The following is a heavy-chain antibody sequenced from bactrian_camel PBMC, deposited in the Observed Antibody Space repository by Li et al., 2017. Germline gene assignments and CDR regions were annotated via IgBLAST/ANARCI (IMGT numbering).Heavy chain of an antibody. CDR1: GISYSVPRYS. CDR3: AAPHGMGGYCYTVNTWPAEYNY. D-gene: IGHD2*01. J-gene: IGHJ4*01. V-gene: IGHV3S66*01. CDR2: MRAGGGST. Sequence: DVQLVESGGGSVQAGGSLTLSCVVSGISYSVPRYSMAWFRQAPGKEREGVAWMRAGGGSTWIDASVAGRFTISHDNAKNTLYLQMNNLKPEDTAMYYRAAPHGMGGYCYTVNTWPAEYNYWGQGTQVTVS.